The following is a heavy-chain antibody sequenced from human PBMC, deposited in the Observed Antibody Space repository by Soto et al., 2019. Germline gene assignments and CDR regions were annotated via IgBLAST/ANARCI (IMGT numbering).Heavy chain of an antibody. CDR3: ARTTYYYDSSGPPRAYYFDY. Sequence: GESLKISCKGSGYSFTSYWISWVRQMPGKGLEWMGRIDPSDSYTNYSPSFQGHVTISADKSISTAYLQWSSLKASDTAMYYCARTTYYYDSSGPPRAYYFDYWGQGTLVTVSS. CDR1: GYSFTSYW. CDR2: IDPSDSYT. D-gene: IGHD3-22*01. J-gene: IGHJ4*02. V-gene: IGHV5-10-1*01.